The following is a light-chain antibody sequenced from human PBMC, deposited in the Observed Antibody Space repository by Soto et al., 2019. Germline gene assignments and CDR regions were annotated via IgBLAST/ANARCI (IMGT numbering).Light chain of an antibody. Sequence: QPVLTQPPSASGTPGQRVTISCSGSSSNIGSNYVYWYQQLPGTAPKLLIYRNNQRPSGVPDRFSGSKSGTSASLAIGGLRSEDETDYYCAAWDDSLSGRVFGGGTQLTVL. CDR1: SSNIGSNY. J-gene: IGLJ3*02. CDR2: RNN. V-gene: IGLV1-47*01. CDR3: AAWDDSLSGRV.